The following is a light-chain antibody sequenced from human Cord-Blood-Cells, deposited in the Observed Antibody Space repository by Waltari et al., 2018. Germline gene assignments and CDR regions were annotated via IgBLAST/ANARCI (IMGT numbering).Light chain of an antibody. V-gene: IGKV1-5*01. J-gene: IGKJ1*01. CDR1: QSISSW. CDR3: QQYNSSPWT. Sequence: EIQMTQTPSPLSASVGNRATITCRASQSISSWLAWYQQKPGKAPKLLIYDGSSLESGVPSRFSGSGSGTEFTLTISSLQPYDFATYYCQQYNSSPWTFGQGTKVEIK. CDR2: DGS.